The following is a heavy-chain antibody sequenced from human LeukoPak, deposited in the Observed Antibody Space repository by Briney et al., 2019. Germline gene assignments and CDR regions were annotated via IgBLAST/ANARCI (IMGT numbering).Heavy chain of an antibody. CDR2: INPNSGGT. J-gene: IGHJ5*02. D-gene: IGHD2-2*02. CDR3: ARQIVVVPAAISAADILSFDP. Sequence: GASVKVSCKASGYTFTGYYMHWVRQAPGRGLEWMGWINPNSGGTNYAQKFQGRVTMTRDTSISTAYMELSRLRSDDTAVYYCARQIVVVPAAISAADILSFDPWGQGTLVTVSS. V-gene: IGHV1-2*02. CDR1: GYTFTGYY.